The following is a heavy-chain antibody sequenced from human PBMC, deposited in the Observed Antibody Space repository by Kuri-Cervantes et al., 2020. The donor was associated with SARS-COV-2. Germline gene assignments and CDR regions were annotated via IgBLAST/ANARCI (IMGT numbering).Heavy chain of an antibody. D-gene: IGHD2-8*02. V-gene: IGHV1-8*01. Sequence: ASVKVSCKASGYTFTSYDINWVRQATGQGLEWMGWMNPNSGNTGSAQKFQGRVTMTRNTSISTAYMELSSLRSEDTAVYYCVRVRTSLVGTGAGFDLWGQGTMVTVSS. J-gene: IGHJ3*01. CDR1: GYTFTSYD. CDR2: MNPNSGNT. CDR3: VRVRTSLVGTGAGFDL.